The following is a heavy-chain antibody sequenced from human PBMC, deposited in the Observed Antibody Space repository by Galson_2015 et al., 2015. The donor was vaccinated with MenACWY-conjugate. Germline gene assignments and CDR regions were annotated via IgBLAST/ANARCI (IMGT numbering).Heavy chain of an antibody. Sequence: SLRLSCAVSGCTFSNVWMSWVRQAPGKGLEWVARIKCKTDGGTTDYATPVKGRFTISRDDSTNTLYLQMNSLKTEDTAVYYCTRDRDVGGSRWWFDPWGQGTLVTVSS. J-gene: IGHJ5*02. CDR2: IKCKTDGGTT. D-gene: IGHD2-15*01. CDR3: TRDRDVGGSRWWFDP. V-gene: IGHV3-15*01. CDR1: GCTFSNVW.